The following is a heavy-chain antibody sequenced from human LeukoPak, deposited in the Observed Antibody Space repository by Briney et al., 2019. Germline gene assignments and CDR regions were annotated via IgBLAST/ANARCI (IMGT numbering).Heavy chain of an antibody. CDR2: ISSGGRTI. J-gene: IGHJ4*02. CDR3: ARGALINY. V-gene: IGHV3-48*03. D-gene: IGHD3-22*01. CDR1: GFSFSDSE. Sequence: EGSLRLSCAASGFSFSDSEMNWVRQAPGKGLEWVSYISSGGRTIYYADSVKGRFTISRDNAKNSLYLQMNSLKAEDTAIYYCARGALINYWGQGTLVTVSS.